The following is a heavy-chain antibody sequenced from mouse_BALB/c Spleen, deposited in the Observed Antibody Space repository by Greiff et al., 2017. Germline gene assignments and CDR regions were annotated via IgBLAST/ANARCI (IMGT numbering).Heavy chain of an antibody. CDR1: GFTFSSYT. CDR2: ISSGGSYT. CDR3: KRDGDFDDGYFFDY. J-gene: IGHJ3*01. V-gene: IGHV5-6-4*01. Sequence: EVKLVESGGGLVKPGGSLKLSCAASGFTFSSYTMSWVRQTPEKRLEWVATISSGGSYTYYPDSVTGRFTISRDNAKNTLYLQMRSLTSEDTAMYYCKRDGDFDDGYFFDYWGQGTLVTVSA. D-gene: IGHD2-3*01.